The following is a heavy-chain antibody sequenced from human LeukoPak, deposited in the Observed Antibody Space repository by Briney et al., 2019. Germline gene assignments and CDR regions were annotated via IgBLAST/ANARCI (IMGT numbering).Heavy chain of an antibody. CDR3: ARYDGSGWNDAFDI. V-gene: IGHV3-48*01. D-gene: IGHD6-19*01. CDR1: GFTFSSYS. J-gene: IGHJ3*02. CDR2: ISSSSSTI. Sequence: GGSLRLSCAASGFTFSSYSMNWVRQAPGKGLEWVSYISSSSSTIYYADSVKGRFTISRDNAKNSLYLQMNSLRAEDTAVYYCARYDGSGWNDAFDIWGQGTMVTVSS.